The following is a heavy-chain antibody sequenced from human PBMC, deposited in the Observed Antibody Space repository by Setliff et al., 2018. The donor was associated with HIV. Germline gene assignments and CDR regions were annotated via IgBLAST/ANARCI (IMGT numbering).Heavy chain of an antibody. J-gene: IGHJ3*02. Sequence: LRLSCAASGFTFSNYWMFWVRQAPGKGLEWVANIKFDGSEKYYVDSVKGRFSISRDNAKNSLFLQMNSLTADDTAVYYCARDSGDSYGSGGYYDAFDIWGRGTPVTVSS. CDR1: GFTFSNYW. D-gene: IGHD3-10*01. CDR3: ARDSGDSYGSGGYYDAFDI. CDR2: IKFDGSEK. V-gene: IGHV3-7*03.